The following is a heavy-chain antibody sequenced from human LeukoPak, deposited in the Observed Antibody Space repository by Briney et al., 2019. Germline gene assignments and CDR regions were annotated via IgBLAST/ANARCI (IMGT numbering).Heavy chain of an antibody. CDR1: GGSFSGYY. V-gene: IGHV4-34*01. CDR3: ASLPLSEGYDSSGYYPDPPDY. Sequence: KTSETLSLTCAVYGGSFSGYYWSWIRQPPGKGQEWIGEINHSGSTNYNPSLKSRVTISVDTSKNQFSLKLSSVTAADTAVYYCASLPLSEGYDSSGYYPDPPDYWGQGTLVTVSS. J-gene: IGHJ4*02. CDR2: INHSGST. D-gene: IGHD3-22*01.